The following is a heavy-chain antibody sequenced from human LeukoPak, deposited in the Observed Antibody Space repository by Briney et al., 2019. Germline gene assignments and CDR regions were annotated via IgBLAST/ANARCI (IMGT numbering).Heavy chain of an antibody. Sequence: GGSLRLSCAASGFIFSSYEMNWVRQAPGKGLEWVSYISSSGSTIYYADSVKGRFTISRDNAKNSLYLQMNSLRAEDMAVYYCARMLAVAGHDYWGQGTLVTVSS. V-gene: IGHV3-48*03. D-gene: IGHD6-19*01. J-gene: IGHJ4*02. CDR2: ISSSGSTI. CDR1: GFIFSSYE. CDR3: ARMLAVAGHDY.